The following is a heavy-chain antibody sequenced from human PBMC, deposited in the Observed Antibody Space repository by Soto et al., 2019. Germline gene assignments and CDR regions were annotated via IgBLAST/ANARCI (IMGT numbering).Heavy chain of an antibody. CDR1: GFNFSISG. J-gene: IGHJ4*02. CDR3: ARCRGYHSGGSCYVRPMTDY. D-gene: IGHD2-15*01. CDR2: IWYDGRSK. Sequence: GGALRPSCAASGFNFSISGMNLVRHALGRGLEWMALIWYDGRSKYYADSGKGRSTISRDNYKRALYLQMNMLLVEDTAVHYFARCRGYHSGGSCYVRPMTDYWGQGALVHASS. V-gene: IGHV3-33*01.